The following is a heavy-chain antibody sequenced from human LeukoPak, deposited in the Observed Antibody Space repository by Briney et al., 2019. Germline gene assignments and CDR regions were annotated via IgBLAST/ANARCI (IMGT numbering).Heavy chain of an antibody. CDR2: INPNSGGT. D-gene: IGHD5-18*01. CDR3: ARDRGAMANSWFDP. J-gene: IGHJ5*02. Sequence: ASVKVSCKASGYTFTGYYMHWVRQAPGQGLEWMGRINPNSGGTNYAQKFQGRVTMTRDTSISTAYMELSRLRSDDTAVYYCARDRGAMANSWFDPWGQGTLVTVSS. V-gene: IGHV1-2*06. CDR1: GYTFTGYY.